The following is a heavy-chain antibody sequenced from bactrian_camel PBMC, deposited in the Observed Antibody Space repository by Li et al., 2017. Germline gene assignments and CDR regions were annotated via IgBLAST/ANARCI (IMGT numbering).Heavy chain of an antibody. CDR1: GLSFTNYG. Sequence: HVQLVESGGGLVQPGGSLRLSCSGSGLSFTNYGLTWVRQAPGKGLEWISSILSDGTKVNYTDSVKGRFIISRDDAKITVYLQMNSLKPEDTAMYYCAADFPSKAATVFCSMIANVYVYWGQGTQVTVS. CDR3: AADFPSKAATVFCSMIANVYVY. J-gene: IGHJ4*01. CDR2: ILSDGTKV. V-gene: IGHV3S6*01.